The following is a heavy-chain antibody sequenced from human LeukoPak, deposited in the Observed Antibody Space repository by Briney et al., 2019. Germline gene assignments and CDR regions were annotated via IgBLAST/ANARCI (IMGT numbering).Heavy chain of an antibody. J-gene: IGHJ4*02. CDR1: GFTFSSYE. D-gene: IGHD3-10*01. CDR3: AREYYYGSGSFDY. CDR2: ISSSGSTI. V-gene: IGHV3-48*03. Sequence: GGSLRLSCAASGFTFSSYEMNWVRQAPGKGLEWVSYISSSGSTIYYADSVKGRFTISRDNAENSLYLQMNSLRAEDTAVYYCAREYYYGSGSFDYWGQGTLVTVSS.